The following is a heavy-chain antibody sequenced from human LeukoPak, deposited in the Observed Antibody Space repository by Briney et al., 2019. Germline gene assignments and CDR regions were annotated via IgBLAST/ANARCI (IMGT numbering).Heavy chain of an antibody. CDR3: SGEYDSSGYYSDY. D-gene: IGHD3-22*01. CDR1: GFTLSSYE. CDR2: IDYSGGSS. J-gene: IGHJ4*02. V-gene: IGHV3-23*01. Sequence: GGSLRLSCTVSGFTLSSYEMSWIRQAPGKGLEWVSSIDYSGGSSYYADSVKGRFTISRDDSKNTLYLQLNSLRAEDTAVYYCSGEYDSSGYYSDYWGQGTLVTVSS.